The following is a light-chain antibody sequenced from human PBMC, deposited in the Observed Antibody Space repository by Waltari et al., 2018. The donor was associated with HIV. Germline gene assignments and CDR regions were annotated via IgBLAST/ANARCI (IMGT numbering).Light chain of an antibody. CDR2: DVN. CDR3: CAYVGSSSLT. CDR1: SGDVGYYNY. Sequence: QSALTQPASVSGFPGQSITISCTRTSGDVGYYNYVSWYQQHPGKAPKLIIFDVNKRPSGISDRFSGSKSGNTASLTISELQAEDGADYYCCAYVGSSSLTFGGGT. J-gene: IGLJ2*01. V-gene: IGLV2-23*02.